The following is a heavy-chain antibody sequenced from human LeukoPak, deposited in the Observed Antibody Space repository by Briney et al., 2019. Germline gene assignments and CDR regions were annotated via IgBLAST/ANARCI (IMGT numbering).Heavy chain of an antibody. CDR1: GFTFSNYG. D-gene: IGHD6-19*01. CDR3: AKVRKEQWLVLVDY. V-gene: IGHV3-30*18. J-gene: IGHJ4*02. CDR2: ISYDGTSK. Sequence: GGSLRLSCAASGFTFSNYGMHWVRQAPGKGLEWVAVISYDGTSKYYADSVKGRFTISRDNSKNTLYLQMNSLRAEDTAVYYCAKVRKEQWLVLVDYWGQGTLVTVSS.